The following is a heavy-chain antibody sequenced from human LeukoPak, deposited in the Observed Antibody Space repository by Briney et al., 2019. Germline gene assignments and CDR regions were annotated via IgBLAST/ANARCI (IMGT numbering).Heavy chain of an antibody. CDR3: AAGRWAFDT. D-gene: IGHD3-3*01. J-gene: IGHJ3*02. V-gene: IGHV4-34*01. CDR1: GGSFSGYY. Sequence: SETLSLTCAVYGGSFSGYYWSWIRQPPGKGLEWIGEINHSGSTNYNPSLKSRVTISVDTSKNQFSLKLSSVTAADTAVYYCAAGRWAFDTWGQGTMVTVSS. CDR2: INHSGST.